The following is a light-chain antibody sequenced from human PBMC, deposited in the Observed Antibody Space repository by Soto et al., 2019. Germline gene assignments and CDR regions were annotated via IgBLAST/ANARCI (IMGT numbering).Light chain of an antibody. CDR2: DNN. V-gene: IGLV1-51*01. CDR3: GTWDSSLSAVV. CDR1: SSNIGNNY. Sequence: QSVLTQPPSMPAAPGQKVTISCSGSSSNIGNNYVSWYQQLPGTAPKLLIYDNNIRPSGIPDRFSGSKSGTSATLGITGLQTGDEADYYCGTWDSSLSAVVFGGGTKLTVL. J-gene: IGLJ2*01.